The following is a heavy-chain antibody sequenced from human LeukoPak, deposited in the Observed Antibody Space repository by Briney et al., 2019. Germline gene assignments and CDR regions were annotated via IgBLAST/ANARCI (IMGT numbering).Heavy chain of an antibody. V-gene: IGHV4-59*01. CDR2: IYYSGST. Sequence: SETLSLTCTVSGGSISSYYWSWIRQPPGKGLEWIGFIYYSGSTNYSPSLKSRVTISVDTSKNQFSLKLSSVTAADTAVYYCARSHNIYSSSWYYFDYWGQGTLVTVSS. J-gene: IGHJ4*02. CDR3: ARSHNIYSSSWYYFDY. D-gene: IGHD6-13*01. CDR1: GGSISSYY.